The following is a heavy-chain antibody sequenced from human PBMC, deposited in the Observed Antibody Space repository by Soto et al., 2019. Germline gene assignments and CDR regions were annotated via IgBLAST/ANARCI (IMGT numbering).Heavy chain of an antibody. D-gene: IGHD1-1*01. CDR2: INGGDGNT. Sequence: QVQLVQSGAEVRKPGASVKISCQASGYTFTTYALYWVRQAPGQRLEWMGWINGGDGNTRYSQKFQARVTITRDTSASTTYMELSSLRSEDTAVYYCAREKEPTCPWFGPWGQGTLVTVSS. CDR1: GYTFTTYA. J-gene: IGHJ5*02. V-gene: IGHV1-3*01. CDR3: AREKEPTCPWFGP.